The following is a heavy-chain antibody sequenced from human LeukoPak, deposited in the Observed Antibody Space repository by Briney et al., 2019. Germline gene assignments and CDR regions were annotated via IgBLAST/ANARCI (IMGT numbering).Heavy chain of an antibody. CDR1: GFTFSSYA. Sequence: GGSLRLSCAASGFTFSSYAMSWVRQAPGKGLEWVSAISGSGGSTYYADSVKGRFTISRDNSKNTLYLQMNSLRAEDTAVYYCSRIEKTIVAMYPGLFPLNAFDIWGQGKMVIISS. V-gene: IGHV3-23*01. D-gene: IGHD3/OR15-3a*01. CDR2: ISGSGGST. CDR3: SRIEKTIVAMYPGLFPLNAFDI. J-gene: IGHJ3*02.